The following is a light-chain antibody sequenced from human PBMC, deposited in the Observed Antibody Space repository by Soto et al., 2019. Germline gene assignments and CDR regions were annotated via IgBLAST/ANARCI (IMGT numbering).Light chain of an antibody. CDR1: QSISSY. V-gene: IGKV1-5*03. Sequence: DIQMTQSPSSLSASVGDRVTITCRASQSISSYLNWYQQKPGKAPELLIYKTSTLERGVPSRFSGSGSGTEFTLTISSLQPDDFATYYCQEYKTGPGYNFGQGTRLEIK. J-gene: IGKJ2*01. CDR2: KTS. CDR3: QEYKTGPGYN.